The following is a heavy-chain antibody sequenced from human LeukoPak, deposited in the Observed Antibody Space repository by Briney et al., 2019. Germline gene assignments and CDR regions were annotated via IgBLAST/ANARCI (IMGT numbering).Heavy chain of an antibody. Sequence: PGGSLRLSCAASGFTFSNYVIPWVRQAPGKGLEWVAVIWHDESQKYYEDSVKGRFTISRDNSKNTLYLQMNSLRAEDTAVYYRARDALRNLVHFDYWGQGTLVTVSS. CDR3: ARDALRNLVHFDY. CDR2: IWHDESQK. J-gene: IGHJ4*02. V-gene: IGHV3-33*01. CDR1: GFTFSNYV. D-gene: IGHD3-10*01.